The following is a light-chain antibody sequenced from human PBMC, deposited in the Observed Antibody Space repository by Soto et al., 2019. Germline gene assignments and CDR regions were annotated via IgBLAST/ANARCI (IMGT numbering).Light chain of an antibody. CDR2: RDN. CDR3: AAWDDSPSAHVV. V-gene: IGLV1-47*01. J-gene: IGLJ2*01. Sequence: QSVGTEPPWASGIRGQGVTIFCSGAYSNVGTNYVYWYQQFPGTAPKLLIYRDNQRASGVPDRFSGSKSGTSASLAISGVRSEDEAEYYCAAWDDSPSAHVVLGGGTKVTVL. CDR1: YSNVGTNY.